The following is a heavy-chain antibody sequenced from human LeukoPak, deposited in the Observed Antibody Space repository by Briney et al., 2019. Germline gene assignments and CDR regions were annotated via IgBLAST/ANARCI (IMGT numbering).Heavy chain of an antibody. Sequence: SETLSLTCTVSGGSISSSSYYWGWIRQPPGKGLEWIGSIYYSGSTYYNPSLKSRVTISVDTSKNQFSLKLSSVTAADTAVYYCARDLSESSSWYGWYFDLWGRGTLVTVSS. CDR3: ARDLSESSSWYGWYFDL. CDR2: IYYSGST. V-gene: IGHV4-39*07. D-gene: IGHD6-13*01. J-gene: IGHJ2*01. CDR1: GGSISSSSYY.